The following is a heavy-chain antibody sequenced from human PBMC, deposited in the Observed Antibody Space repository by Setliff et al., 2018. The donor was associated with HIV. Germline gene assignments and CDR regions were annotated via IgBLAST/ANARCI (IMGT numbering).Heavy chain of an antibody. D-gene: IGHD6-13*01. CDR2: LYVSGDT. Sequence: SETLSLTCYVTDDPISSYYWSWVRQPAGKGLEWIGRLYVSGDTNYNPSLKSRVTMSLDTSKNQISLKLNSVTAADTATYYCARSNPGITAGLLAYWGPGTLVTV. CDR1: DDPISSYY. J-gene: IGHJ4*02. CDR3: ARSNPGITAGLLAY. V-gene: IGHV4-4*07.